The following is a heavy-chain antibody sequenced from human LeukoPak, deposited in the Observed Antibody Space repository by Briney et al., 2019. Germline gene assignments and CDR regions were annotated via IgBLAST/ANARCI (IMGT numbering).Heavy chain of an antibody. J-gene: IGHJ4*02. D-gene: IGHD3-10*01. Sequence: GGSLRHSCAASGFTFSSYGMHWVRQAPGKGLEWVGVILYDGSNKYYADSVKVRFTISRDNSKNTLYLQMNSLRAEDTAVYYCAKNYPYGSGEGIDYWGQGTLVTVSS. CDR1: GFTFSSYG. V-gene: IGHV3-30*18. CDR3: AKNYPYGSGEGIDY. CDR2: ILYDGSNK.